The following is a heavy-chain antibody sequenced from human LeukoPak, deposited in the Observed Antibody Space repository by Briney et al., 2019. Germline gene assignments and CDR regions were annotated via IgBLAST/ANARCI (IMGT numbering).Heavy chain of an antibody. CDR2: ISGSGGST. CDR1: GFTFSSYA. V-gene: IGHV3-23*01. Sequence: PGGSLGLSCAASGFTFSSYAMSWVRQAPGKGLEWVSAISGSGGSTYYADSVKGRFTTSRDNSKNTLYLQMNSLRAEDTAVYYCAKDHSGYDKENNWFDPWGQGTLVTVSS. D-gene: IGHD5-12*01. J-gene: IGHJ5*02. CDR3: AKDHSGYDKENNWFDP.